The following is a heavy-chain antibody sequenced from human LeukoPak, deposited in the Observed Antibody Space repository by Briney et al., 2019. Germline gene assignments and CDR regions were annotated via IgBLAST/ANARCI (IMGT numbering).Heavy chain of an antibody. V-gene: IGHV3-23*01. CDR1: GFTFSSYG. J-gene: IGHJ4*02. CDR3: AKQSHDYGGYMDF. D-gene: IGHD4-17*01. Sequence: GGSLRLSCAASGFTFSSYGMNWVRQAPGKGLEWVSTIRNSGSSTSYADSVKGRFTISRDNSKNTLYLQMNSLRADDTALYYCAKQSHDYGGYMDFWGQGTLVTVSS. CDR2: IRNSGSST.